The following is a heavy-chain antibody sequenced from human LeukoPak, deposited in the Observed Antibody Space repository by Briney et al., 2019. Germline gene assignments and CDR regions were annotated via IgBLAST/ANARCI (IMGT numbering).Heavy chain of an antibody. D-gene: IGHD6-19*01. CDR2: ISSSSSYI. V-gene: IGHV3-21*01. Sequence: GGSLRLSCAGSGFIFSGYWMHWVRQAPGKGLEWVSSISSSSSYIYYADSVKGRFTISRDNAKNSLYLQMNSLRAEDTAVYYCARSSSGWSFVYWGQGTLVTVSS. CDR3: ARSSSGWSFVY. CDR1: GFIFSGYW. J-gene: IGHJ4*02.